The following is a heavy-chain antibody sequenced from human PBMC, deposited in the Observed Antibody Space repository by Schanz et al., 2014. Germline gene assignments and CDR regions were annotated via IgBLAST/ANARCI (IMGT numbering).Heavy chain of an antibody. CDR1: GGTLDTYK. Sequence: QDQLLQSGAAVKKPGSSVRVSCKASGGTLDTYKIAWVRQVPGQGLEWMGRIIPFLAVSNYAQDFQGRVTFTADIATSTVHMDLRSLRSEDTGLYYCARAGRGYAYPLNSYPMDVWGQGNTVIVSS. J-gene: IGHJ6*02. V-gene: IGHV1-69*02. CDR2: IIPFLAVS. CDR3: ARAGRGYAYPLNSYPMDV. D-gene: IGHD3-16*01.